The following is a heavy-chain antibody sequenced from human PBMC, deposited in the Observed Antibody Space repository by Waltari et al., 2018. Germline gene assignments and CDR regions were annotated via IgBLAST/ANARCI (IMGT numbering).Heavy chain of an antibody. V-gene: IGHV4-34*01. Sequence: QVQLQQWGAGLLKPSETLSLTCAVYGGSFSGYYWSWIRQPPGKGLDWIGEINHSESTNYNPSVKRRVTISVDTSKNQFSLKLSSVTAADMAVYDCGRDRCGGGSCYNFFDIWGQGTMVTVSS. CDR3: GRDRCGGGSCYNFFDI. J-gene: IGHJ3*02. CDR2: INHSEST. D-gene: IGHD2-15*01. CDR1: GGSFSGYY.